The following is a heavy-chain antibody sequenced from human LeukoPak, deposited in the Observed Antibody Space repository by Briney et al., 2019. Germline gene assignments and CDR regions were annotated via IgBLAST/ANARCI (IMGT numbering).Heavy chain of an antibody. J-gene: IGHJ4*02. CDR2: IWYDGSNK. Sequence: GGSLRLSCAASGFTFSSYEMHWVRQAPGKGLEWVAVIWYDGSNKYYADSVKGRFTISRDNSKNTLYLQMSSLRVEDTAVYYCAREVPPVVKYYFDHWGQGTLVTVSS. CDR3: AREVPPVVKYYFDH. CDR1: GFTFSSYE. V-gene: IGHV3-33*08. D-gene: IGHD3-22*01.